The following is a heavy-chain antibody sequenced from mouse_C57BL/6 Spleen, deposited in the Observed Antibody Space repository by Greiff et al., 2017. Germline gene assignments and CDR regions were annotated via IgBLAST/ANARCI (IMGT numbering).Heavy chain of an antibody. D-gene: IGHD2-10*02. CDR2: ISPSDSDT. Sequence: VQLQQPGAELVKPGASVKVSCKASGYTFTSYWMHWVKQGPGQGLEWIGRISPSDSDTNYNQKFKDKATLTVDKSSSTAYMQRSSLPSEDSAVYYCAIGYGNSPWDYWGQGTSVTVSS. V-gene: IGHV1-74*01. CDR3: AIGYGNSPWDY. CDR1: GYTFTSYW. J-gene: IGHJ4*01.